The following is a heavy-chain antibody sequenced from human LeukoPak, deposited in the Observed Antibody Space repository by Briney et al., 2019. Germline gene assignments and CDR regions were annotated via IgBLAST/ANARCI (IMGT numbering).Heavy chain of an antibody. CDR3: ARSQSGVFDV. V-gene: IGHV3-74*01. CDR2: MNSDGTSI. J-gene: IGHJ3*01. Sequence: GGSLRLSCVVSGFTFTNYWMQWVRQVPGKGLVWVARMNSDGTSIIHADSVEGRFTISRDNAENTLYLQMNSLRPEDTALYYCARSQSGVFDVWGQGTMVIVSS. CDR1: GFTFTNYW. D-gene: IGHD2-15*01.